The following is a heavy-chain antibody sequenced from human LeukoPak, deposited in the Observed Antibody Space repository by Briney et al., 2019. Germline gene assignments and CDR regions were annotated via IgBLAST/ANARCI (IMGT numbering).Heavy chain of an antibody. V-gene: IGHV3-20*04. D-gene: IGHD5-12*01. CDR1: GFTFDDYG. CDR2: INWNGGST. Sequence: GGSLSLSCAASGFTFDDYGMSWVRQAPGKGLEWVSGINWNGGSTGYADSVKGRFTISRDNAKNSLYLQMNSLRAEDTALYYCARGYEAGKGLYSGCDYGTYYFDYWGQGTLVTVSS. J-gene: IGHJ4*02. CDR3: ARGYEAGKGLYSGCDYGTYYFDY.